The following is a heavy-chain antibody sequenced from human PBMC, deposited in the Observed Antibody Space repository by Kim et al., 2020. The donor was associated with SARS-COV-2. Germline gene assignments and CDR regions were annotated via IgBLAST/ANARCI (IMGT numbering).Heavy chain of an antibody. D-gene: IGHD6-19*01. CDR1: GGSISNYY. CDR2: IYYSGNT. V-gene: IGHV4-59*01. CDR3: VRAVAGRSDYFDS. Sequence: SETLSLTCVVSGGSISNYYWSWIRQPSKKGLEWIGHIYYSGNTDYNPSLRSRVTISVDTSKNQFSLKLNSVTAADTALYYCVRAVAGRSDYFDSWGQGTLVTVSS. J-gene: IGHJ4*02.